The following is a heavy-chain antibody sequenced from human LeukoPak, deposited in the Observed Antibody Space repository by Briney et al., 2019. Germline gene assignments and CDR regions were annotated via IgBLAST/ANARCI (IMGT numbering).Heavy chain of an antibody. CDR3: ARAYYDILTGYYFAPYYFDY. CDR2: ISAYNGNT. V-gene: IGHV1-18*01. Sequence: ASVKVSCKASGYTFTSYGISWVRQAPGQGLEWMGWISAYNGNTNYAQKLQGRVTMTTDTSTSTAYMELRSLRSDDTAVYYCARAYYDILTGYYFAPYYFDYWGQGTLVTVSS. CDR1: GYTFTSYG. J-gene: IGHJ4*02. D-gene: IGHD3-9*01.